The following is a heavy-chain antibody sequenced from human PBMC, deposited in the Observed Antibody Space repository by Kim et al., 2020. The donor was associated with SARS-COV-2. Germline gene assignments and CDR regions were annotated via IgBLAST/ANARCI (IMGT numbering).Heavy chain of an antibody. CDR1: GGSISSSSYY. D-gene: IGHD4-17*01. V-gene: IGHV4-39*01. Sequence: SETLSLTCTVSGGSISSSSYYWGWIRQPPGKGLEWIGSIYYSGSTYYNPSLKSRVTISVDTSKNQFSLKLSSVTAADTAVYYCASHHDYGDYEGAFDIWGQGTMVTVSS. J-gene: IGHJ3*02. CDR3: ASHHDYGDYEGAFDI. CDR2: IYYSGST.